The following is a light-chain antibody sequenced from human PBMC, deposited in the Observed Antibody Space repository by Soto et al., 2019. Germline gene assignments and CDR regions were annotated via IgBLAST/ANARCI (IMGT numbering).Light chain of an antibody. V-gene: IGLV1-44*01. CDR2: SNN. Sequence: QSVLTQPPSASGTPGQRVTISCSGSSSNIGSNTVNWYQQLPGTAPKLLIYSNNQRPSGVPDRFSGSKSGTSASLAISGLQSEYEADYYCAAWDDSLNGQVFGGGTKVTVL. J-gene: IGLJ2*01. CDR1: SSNIGSNT. CDR3: AAWDDSLNGQV.